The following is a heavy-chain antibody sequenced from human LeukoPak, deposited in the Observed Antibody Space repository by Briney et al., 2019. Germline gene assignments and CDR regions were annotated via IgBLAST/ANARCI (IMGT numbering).Heavy chain of an antibody. V-gene: IGHV1-2*02. J-gene: IGHJ5*02. CDR1: GYTFTGYY. CDR3: ARDKHDILTGYHNRRFDP. Sequence: GASVKVSCKASGYTFTGYYMHWVRQAPGQGLEWMGWINPNSGGTNYAQKFQGRVTMTRDTSISTAYMELSRLRSDDTAVYYCARDKHDILTGYHNRRFDPWGQGTLVTVSS. CDR2: INPNSGGT. D-gene: IGHD3-9*01.